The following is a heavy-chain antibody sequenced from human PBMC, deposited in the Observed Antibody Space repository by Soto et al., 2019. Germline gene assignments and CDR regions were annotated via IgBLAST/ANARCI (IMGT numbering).Heavy chain of an antibody. CDR3: ALSSGYYYYFDY. J-gene: IGHJ4*02. Sequence: ASVKVSCKASGYTFTIYAMHWVRQAPGQRLEWMGWINAGNGNTKYSQKFQGRVTITRDTSASTAYMELSSLRSEDTAVYYCALSSGYYYYFDYWGQGTLVTVSS. V-gene: IGHV1-3*01. CDR2: INAGNGNT. CDR1: GYTFTIYA. D-gene: IGHD3-22*01.